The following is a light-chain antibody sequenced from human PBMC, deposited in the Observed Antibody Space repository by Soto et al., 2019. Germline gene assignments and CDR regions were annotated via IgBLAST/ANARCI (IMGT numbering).Light chain of an antibody. CDR1: QSVSSSD. J-gene: IGKJ1*01. CDR3: QQYGSLSWT. Sequence: EIVLTQSPGTLSLSPGEIATLSCRASQSVSSSDLAWYQQKPGQAPRLIIYGASSRATGIPDRFSGSGSGTDCTLTISRLEPENVAVYYCQQYGSLSWTLGQGTKVDIK. V-gene: IGKV3-20*01. CDR2: GAS.